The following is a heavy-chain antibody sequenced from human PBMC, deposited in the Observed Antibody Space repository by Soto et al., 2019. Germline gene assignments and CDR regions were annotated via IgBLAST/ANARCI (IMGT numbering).Heavy chain of an antibody. D-gene: IGHD6-6*01. CDR2: ISSSSSYI. CDR1: GFTFSSYS. V-gene: IGHV3-21*01. Sequence: EVQLVESGGGLVKPGGSLRLSCAASGFTFSSYSMNWVRQAPGKGLEWVSSISSSSSYIYYADSVKGRFTISRDNAKNSLYLQMNSLRAEDTAVYYCARGRGSSWVIGANDAFDIWGQGTMVTVSS. J-gene: IGHJ3*02. CDR3: ARGRGSSWVIGANDAFDI.